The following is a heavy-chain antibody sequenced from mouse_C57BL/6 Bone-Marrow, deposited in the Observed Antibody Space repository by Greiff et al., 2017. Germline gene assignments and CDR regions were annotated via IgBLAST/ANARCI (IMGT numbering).Heavy chain of an antibody. CDR3: ARSGLLRAWFAY. Sequence: QVQLKESGAELVKPGASVKLSCKASGYTFTSYWMHWVKQRPGQGLEWIGMIHPNSGSTNYNEKFKSKATLTVDKSSSTAYMQLSSLTSEDSAVYYCARSGLLRAWFAYWGRGTLVTVSA. V-gene: IGHV1-64*01. D-gene: IGHD1-1*01. J-gene: IGHJ3*01. CDR2: IHPNSGST. CDR1: GYTFTSYW.